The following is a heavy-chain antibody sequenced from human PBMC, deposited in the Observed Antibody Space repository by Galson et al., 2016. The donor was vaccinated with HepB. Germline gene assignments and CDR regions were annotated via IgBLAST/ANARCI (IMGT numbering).Heavy chain of an antibody. D-gene: IGHD6-19*01. CDR3: AKDKWVGSGWSWYYFDS. V-gene: IGHV3-30*18. CDR1: GFTFSSYG. Sequence: SLRLSCAASGFTFSSYGMHWVRQAPGKGLEWVAVISYDGSNKYYADSVKGRFTISRDNSKNTLYLHMNSLRAEDTAVYYCAKDKWVGSGWSWYYFDSWGQGTLVTVSS. CDR2: ISYDGSNK. J-gene: IGHJ4*02.